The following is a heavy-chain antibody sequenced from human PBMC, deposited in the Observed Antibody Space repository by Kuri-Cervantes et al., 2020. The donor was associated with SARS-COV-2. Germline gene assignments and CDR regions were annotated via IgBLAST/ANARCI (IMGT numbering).Heavy chain of an antibody. CDR2: INSAGSRT. V-gene: IGHV3-74*01. D-gene: IGHD4-11*01. CDR3: AKTPVDYNSGKGPLDY. J-gene: IGHJ4*02. CDR1: GFTFSSYW. Sequence: GESLKISWAASGFTFSSYWKHWVRQAPGKGLVRVSSINSAGSRTSYPGSVKSRFPNSNDNSKNTLYLKMNSQRAEDTAVYYCAKTPVDYNSGKGPLDYWGQGTLVTVSS.